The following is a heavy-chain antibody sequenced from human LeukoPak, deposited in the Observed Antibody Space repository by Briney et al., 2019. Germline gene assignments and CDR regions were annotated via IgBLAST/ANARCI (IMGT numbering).Heavy chain of an antibody. V-gene: IGHV3-15*01. CDR1: GVTFSNAW. CDR3: TAGTGYSDFDY. J-gene: IGHJ4*02. D-gene: IGHD3-9*01. CDR2: IKSKTAGGTT. Sequence: GGSLRLSCAASGVTFSNAWMTWVRQAPGKGLEWVGRIKSKTAGGTTDYAAPVKGRFTISRDDSKNTLSLQMNSLKTEDTAVYYCTAGTGYSDFDYWGQGTLVTVSS.